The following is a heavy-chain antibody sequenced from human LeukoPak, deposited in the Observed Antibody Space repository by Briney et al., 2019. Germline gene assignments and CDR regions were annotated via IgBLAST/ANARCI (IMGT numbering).Heavy chain of an antibody. CDR1: GYTFTGYY. J-gene: IGHJ5*02. CDR2: INPNSGGT. CDR3: ARDLNGYSGYDVGGNWFDP. D-gene: IGHD5-12*01. Sequence: GASVKVSCKASGYTFTGYYMHWVRQAPGQGLEWMGWINPNSGGTNYAQKFQGRVTMTRDTSISTAYMELSRLRSDDTAVYYCARDLNGYSGYDVGGNWFDPWGQGTLVTVSS. V-gene: IGHV1-2*02.